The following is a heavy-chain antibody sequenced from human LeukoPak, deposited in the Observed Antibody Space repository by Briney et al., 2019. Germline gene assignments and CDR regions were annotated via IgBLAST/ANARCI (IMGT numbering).Heavy chain of an antibody. CDR3: ARDNSGISS. CDR2: IYHSGST. CDR1: GYSISSGYY. Sequence: PSETLSLTCTVSGYSISSGYYWGWVRQPPGKGLEWIGSIYHSGSTYYNPSLKSRVTISVDTSKNQFSLKLSSVTAADTAVYYCARDNSGISSWGQGTLVTVSS. D-gene: IGHD7-27*01. J-gene: IGHJ1*01. V-gene: IGHV4-38-2*02.